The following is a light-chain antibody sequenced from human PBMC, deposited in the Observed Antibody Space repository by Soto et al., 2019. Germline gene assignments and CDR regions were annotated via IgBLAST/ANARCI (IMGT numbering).Light chain of an antibody. CDR2: ESR. J-gene: IGLJ1*01. CDR1: SSDVGDYDL. V-gene: IGLV2-23*01. CDR3: CSHAGYSYV. Sequence: QSVLTQPASVSGSPGQSITISCTGTSSDVGDYDLVSWFQQHPGKAPKLLIFESRKRPSGVSIRFSGSRSGNTASLTVSGLQAEDEADYFCCSHAGYSYVFGTGTKVTVL.